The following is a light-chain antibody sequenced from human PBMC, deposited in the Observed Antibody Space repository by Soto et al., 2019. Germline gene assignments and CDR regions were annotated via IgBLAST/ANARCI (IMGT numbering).Light chain of an antibody. CDR1: QSVSSN. Sequence: EIVMTQSPATLSVSPGERANLACRASQSVSSNLAWYQQKPGQAPRLLIYGASTRATGIPARFSGSWSGTEFTLTISSLQSEDFAVYYCQQYNNWWTFGQGTKVDIK. CDR3: QQYNNWWT. CDR2: GAS. J-gene: IGKJ1*01. V-gene: IGKV3-15*01.